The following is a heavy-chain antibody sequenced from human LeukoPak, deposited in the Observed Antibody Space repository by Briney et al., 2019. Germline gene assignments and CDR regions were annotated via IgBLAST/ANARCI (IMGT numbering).Heavy chain of an antibody. J-gene: IGHJ4*02. Sequence: GASVKVSCKASGYTFTGYYMHWVRQAPGQGLEWMGWINPNSGGTNYAQKFQGRVTITADKSTSTAYMELSSLRSEDTAVYYCAKDQLGMTGGLDYWGQGTLVTVSS. V-gene: IGHV1-2*02. D-gene: IGHD7-27*01. CDR2: INPNSGGT. CDR1: GYTFTGYY. CDR3: AKDQLGMTGGLDY.